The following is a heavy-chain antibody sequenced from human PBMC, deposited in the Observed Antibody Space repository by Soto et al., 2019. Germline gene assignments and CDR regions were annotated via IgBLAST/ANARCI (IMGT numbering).Heavy chain of an antibody. J-gene: IGHJ6*03. CDR1: GVPFSSYS. V-gene: IGHV3-21*01. Sequence: VQLVASGGGLVKPGGSLSLSCAASGVPFSSYSMNWVRQAPGKGLEWVASIRSRSSYIYYADSVKGRFTISRDNAKNSLYLQMNSLRAEDTAVYYCARDSGDSGYDLMPPYYYYDYYMDVWGKGTTVTVSS. D-gene: IGHD5-12*01. CDR2: IRSRSSYI. CDR3: ARDSGDSGYDLMPPYYYYDYYMDV.